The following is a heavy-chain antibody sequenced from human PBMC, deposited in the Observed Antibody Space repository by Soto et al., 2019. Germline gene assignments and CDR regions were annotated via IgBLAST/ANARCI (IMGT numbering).Heavy chain of an antibody. CDR2: ISSNGGTT. CDR1: GFTFNTFT. J-gene: IGHJ4*02. D-gene: IGHD4-4*01. Sequence: GGSLSLSCAASGFTFNTFTMHWVRQAPGKGLEYVSAISSNGGTTYYADSVKGRFTVSRDNSKNTLFLQMDSLRADDTAIFFCARKGGDYSNALFFFDSWGQGTLVTVSS. CDR3: ARKGGDYSNALFFFDS. V-gene: IGHV3-64*02.